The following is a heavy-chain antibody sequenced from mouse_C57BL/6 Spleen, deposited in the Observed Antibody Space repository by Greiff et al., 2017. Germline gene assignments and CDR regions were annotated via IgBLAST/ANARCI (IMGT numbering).Heavy chain of an antibody. CDR1: GYTFTDYY. CDR2: INPNNGGT. D-gene: IGHD2-4*01. J-gene: IGHJ4*01. V-gene: IGHV1-26*01. Sequence: VQLQQSGPELVKPGASVKISCKASGYTFTDYYMNWVKQSHGKSLEWIGDINPNNGGTSYNQKFKGKATLTVDKSSSTAYMGLRSLTSEDSAVYYCARSAPLIYYDYGGAMDYWGQGTSVTVSS. CDR3: ARSAPLIYYDYGGAMDY.